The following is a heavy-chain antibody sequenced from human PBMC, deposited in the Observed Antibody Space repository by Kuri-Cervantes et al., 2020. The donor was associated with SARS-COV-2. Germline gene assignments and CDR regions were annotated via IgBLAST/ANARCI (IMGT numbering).Heavy chain of an antibody. CDR2: ISAYNGDT. V-gene: IGHV1-18*01. CDR3: ARDVTTGTTSKSLRSAFDI. Sequence: ASVKVSCKASGYIFTSFDISWVRQAPGQGLEWMGWISAYNGDTNYAQNVQGRVTMTTDTSTNTAYMELRSLRSDDTAVYYCARDVTTGTTSKSLRSAFDIWGQGTMVTVSS. J-gene: IGHJ3*02. D-gene: IGHD1-1*01. CDR1: GYIFTSFD.